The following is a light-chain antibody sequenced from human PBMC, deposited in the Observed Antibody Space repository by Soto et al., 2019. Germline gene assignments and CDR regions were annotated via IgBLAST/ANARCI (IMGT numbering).Light chain of an antibody. CDR2: GAS. V-gene: IGKV1-27*01. CDR3: QNYNSALFT. CDR1: QGVSIY. Sequence: DIQMTQSPSSLSASVGDRVTITCRASQGVSIYLAWYQLKPGKAPKLLMYGASTLQSGVPSRFRGSGSGTEFTLTISSLQPEDVATYYCQNYNSALFTFGPGTKVDIK. J-gene: IGKJ3*01.